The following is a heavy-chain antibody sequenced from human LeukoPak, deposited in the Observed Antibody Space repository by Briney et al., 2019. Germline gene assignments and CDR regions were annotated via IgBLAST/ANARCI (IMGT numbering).Heavy chain of an antibody. CDR1: GFTFSSNG. V-gene: IGHV3-33*01. D-gene: IGHD3-22*01. J-gene: IGHJ4*02. CDR3: ARVVYDSSGLDY. CDR2: IRFDGSQK. Sequence: PGGSLRLSCAASGFTFSSNGMHWVRQAPGKGLEWVAVIRFDGSQKYYADSVKGRFTISRDNSKSTLYLQMNSLRAEDTAVYYCARVVYDSSGLDYWGQGTLVTVSS.